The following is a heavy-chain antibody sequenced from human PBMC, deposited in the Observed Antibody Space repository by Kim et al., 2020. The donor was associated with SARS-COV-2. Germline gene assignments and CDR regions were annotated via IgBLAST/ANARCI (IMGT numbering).Heavy chain of an antibody. CDR3: ARAEQWLVFDY. V-gene: IGHV4-59*01. J-gene: IGHJ4*02. Sequence: TNYNPSLKSRVTISVDTSKNQFSLKLSSVTAADTAVYYCARAEQWLVFDYWGQGTLVTVSS. D-gene: IGHD6-19*01. CDR2: T.